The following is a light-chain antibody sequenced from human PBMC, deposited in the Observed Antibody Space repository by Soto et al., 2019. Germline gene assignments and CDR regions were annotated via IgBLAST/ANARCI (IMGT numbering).Light chain of an antibody. CDR3: YSYAGSYTFV. Sequence: QSALTQPRSVSGSPGQSVTISCTGTSSDVGGFNYVSWYQQHPGKAPQLMIYDVTKRPSGVPDRFSGSKSAYTASLTISGLQSAEEDDYYCYSYAGSYTFVFGGGTKVTVL. J-gene: IGLJ2*01. CDR2: DVT. V-gene: IGLV2-11*01. CDR1: SSDVGGFNY.